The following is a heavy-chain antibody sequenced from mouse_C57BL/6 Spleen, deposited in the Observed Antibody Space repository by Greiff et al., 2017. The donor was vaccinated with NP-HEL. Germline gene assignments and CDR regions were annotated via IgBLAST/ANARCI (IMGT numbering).Heavy chain of an antibody. D-gene: IGHD3-1*01. CDR3: TTRASSYAMDY. CDR1: GFNIKDDY. CDR2: IDPENGDT. J-gene: IGHJ4*01. Sequence: VQLQQSGAELVRPGASVKLSCTASGFNIKDDYMHWVKQRPEQGLEWIGWIDPENGDTEYASKFQGKATITADTSSNTAYLQLSSLTSEDTAVYYGTTRASSYAMDYWGQGTSVTVSS. V-gene: IGHV14-4*01.